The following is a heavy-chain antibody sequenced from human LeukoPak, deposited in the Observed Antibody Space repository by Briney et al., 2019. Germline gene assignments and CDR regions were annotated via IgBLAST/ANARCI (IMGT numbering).Heavy chain of an antibody. CDR2: IYYSGST. Sequence: PSETLSLTCTVSGGSIRSYHWSWIRQPPGKGLEWIGSIYYSGSTYYNPSLKSRVTISVDTSKNQFSLKLSSVTAADTAVYYCARLSLGALLWFGESIFDYWGQGTLVTVSS. CDR3: ARLSLGALLWFGESIFDY. J-gene: IGHJ4*02. V-gene: IGHV4-39*07. CDR1: GGSIRSYH. D-gene: IGHD3-10*01.